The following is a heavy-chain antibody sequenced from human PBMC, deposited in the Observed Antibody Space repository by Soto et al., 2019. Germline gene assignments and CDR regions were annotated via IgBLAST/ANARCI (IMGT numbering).Heavy chain of an antibody. CDR2: IYYSGST. J-gene: IGHJ4*02. V-gene: IGHV4-59*08. D-gene: IGHD6-6*01. CDR1: GGSISSYY. Sequence: KASETLSLTCTVSGGSISSYYWSWIRQPPGKGLEWIGYIYYSGSTNYNPSLKSRVTISVDTSKNQFSLKLTSLTAADTAVYYCARHLYEYSSSFDYWGQGTLVTVSS. CDR3: ARHLYEYSSSFDY.